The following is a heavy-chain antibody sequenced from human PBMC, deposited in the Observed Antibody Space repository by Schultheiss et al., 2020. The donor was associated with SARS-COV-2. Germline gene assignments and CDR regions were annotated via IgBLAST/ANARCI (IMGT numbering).Heavy chain of an antibody. Sequence: SQTLSLTCTVSGGSISSGDYYWSWIRQPPGKGLEWIGYIYHSGSTFYSPSLKSRFTLSVDTSKNQFSLKLSSVTAADTAVYYCARAAGLRRHDYVYDIWGQGTMVTVSS. CDR3: ARAAGLRRHDYVYDI. CDR2: IYHSGST. CDR1: GGSISSGDYY. J-gene: IGHJ3*02. D-gene: IGHD3-16*01. V-gene: IGHV4-30-4*01.